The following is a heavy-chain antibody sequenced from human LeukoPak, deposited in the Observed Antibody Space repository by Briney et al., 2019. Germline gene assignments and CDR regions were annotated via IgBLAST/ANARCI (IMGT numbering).Heavy chain of an antibody. CDR2: IYTSGST. CDR1: GGSISSGSYY. J-gene: IGHJ4*02. D-gene: IGHD6-19*01. CDR3: ARALSRAAVAAPDY. Sequence: SETLSLTCTVSGGSISSGSYYWSWIRQPAGKGLEWIGRIYTSGSTNYNPSLKSRVTISVDTSKNQFSLRLSSVTAADTAVHYCARALSRAAVAAPDYWGQGTLVTVSS. V-gene: IGHV4-61*02.